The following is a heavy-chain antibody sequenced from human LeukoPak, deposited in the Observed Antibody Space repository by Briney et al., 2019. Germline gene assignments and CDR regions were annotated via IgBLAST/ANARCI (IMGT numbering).Heavy chain of an antibody. CDR1: GGSISSYY. CDR3: VRFGHAGSAAGLFDY. D-gene: IGHD6-13*01. Sequence: SETLSLTCTVSGGSISSYYWSWIRQPPGKGLEWIGYIYYSGSTNHNPSLKSRVTISIDTSKNQFSLKLSSVTGADTAVYYCVRFGHAGSAAGLFDYWGQGTLVTVSS. V-gene: IGHV4-59*13. CDR2: IYYSGST. J-gene: IGHJ4*02.